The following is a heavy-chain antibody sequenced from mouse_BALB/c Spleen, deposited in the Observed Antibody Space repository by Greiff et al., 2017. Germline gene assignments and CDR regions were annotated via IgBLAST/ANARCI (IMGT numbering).Heavy chain of an antibody. Sequence: QVQLQQSGAELARPGASVKLSCKASGYTFTSYWMQWVKQRPGQGLEWIGAIYPGDGDTRYTQKFKGKATLTADKSSSTAYMQLSSLASEDSAVYCCAREAYDYDRYFDVWGAGTTVTVSS. V-gene: IGHV1-87*01. D-gene: IGHD2-4*01. J-gene: IGHJ1*01. CDR3: AREAYDYDRYFDV. CDR1: GYTFTSYW. CDR2: IYPGDGDT.